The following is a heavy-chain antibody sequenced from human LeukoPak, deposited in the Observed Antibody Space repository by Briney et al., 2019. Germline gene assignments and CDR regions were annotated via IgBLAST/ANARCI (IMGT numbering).Heavy chain of an antibody. Sequence: SETLSLTCTVSGYSISSGYYWGWIRQPPGKGLEWIGYIFYSGTTKYDPSLKSRVTISVDRSRNLFSLKVRSVTAADTAVYFCARGTGVVPLATWGQGILVSVSS. D-gene: IGHD5-18*01. CDR1: GYSISSGYY. CDR2: IFYSGTT. J-gene: IGHJ5*02. CDR3: ARGTGVVPLAT. V-gene: IGHV4-61*01.